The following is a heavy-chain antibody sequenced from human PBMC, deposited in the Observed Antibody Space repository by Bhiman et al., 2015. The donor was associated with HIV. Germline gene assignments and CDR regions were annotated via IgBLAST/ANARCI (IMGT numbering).Heavy chain of an antibody. Sequence: EVQLVESGGGVVRPGGSLRLSCAASGFTFDDYGMSWVRQPPGKGLEWVSGINWSGRSTGYADSVKGRFTISRDNARNSLYLQMNSLRAEDTAVYYCARGEYNWNYVISFAAFDIWGQGTMVTVSS. D-gene: IGHD1-7*01. CDR3: ARGEYNWNYVISFAAFDI. J-gene: IGHJ3*02. CDR1: GFTFDDYG. CDR2: INWSGRST. V-gene: IGHV3-20*04.